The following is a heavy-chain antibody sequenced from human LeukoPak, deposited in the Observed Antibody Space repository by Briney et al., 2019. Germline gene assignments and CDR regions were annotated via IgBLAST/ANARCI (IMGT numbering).Heavy chain of an antibody. J-gene: IGHJ5*02. CDR1: GFTFSSSG. CDR3: ANFQTVGIKPFEH. D-gene: IGHD3-3*01. CDR2: ISPDSNFI. V-gene: IGHV3-21*01. Sequence: GGSLRLSCAASGFTFSSSGMNWVRQAPGKGLEWVSSISPDSNFIPQVDSVKGRFTISRDNAKNSVYLQMESLRVEDTAVYYCANFQTVGIKPFEHWGQGTLVTVSS.